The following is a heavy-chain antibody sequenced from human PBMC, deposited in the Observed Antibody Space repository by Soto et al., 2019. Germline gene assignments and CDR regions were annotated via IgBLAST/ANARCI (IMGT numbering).Heavy chain of an antibody. J-gene: IGHJ4*02. CDR2: IFYSGNT. Sequence: QVQLRESGPGLVKPSQTLSLTCTVSGGSISSVDYYWSWIRQHPRKGLEWIGYIFYSGNTYYNPSRQSPVNTXXDXSXXQFSLRLSSLTAADTAIYYCARARGGIYGEYYFDSWGQGTLVTVSS. V-gene: IGHV4-31*01. CDR1: GGSISSVDYY. CDR3: ARARGGIYGEYYFDS. D-gene: IGHD1-26*01.